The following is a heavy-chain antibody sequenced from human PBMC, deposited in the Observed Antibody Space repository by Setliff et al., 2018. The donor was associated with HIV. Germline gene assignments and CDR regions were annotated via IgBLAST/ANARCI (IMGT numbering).Heavy chain of an antibody. CDR1: AFIFTTYG. V-gene: IGHV3-30*02. Sequence: GGSLRLSCEASAFIFTTYGMHWVRQAPGKGLEWIAFIRYDGNDKYYADSVKGRFTISRDNSKNSLYLQMDSLRDEDTAVYYCAKQHCAGGSCYDAYWGRGTLVTVSS. J-gene: IGHJ4*02. D-gene: IGHD2-15*01. CDR2: IRYDGNDK. CDR3: AKQHCAGGSCYDAY.